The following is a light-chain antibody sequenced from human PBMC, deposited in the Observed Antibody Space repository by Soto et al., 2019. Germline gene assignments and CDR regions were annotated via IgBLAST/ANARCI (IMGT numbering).Light chain of an antibody. CDR1: QSLSGNY. CDR3: QHYGASPWT. CDR2: RAS. J-gene: IGKJ1*01. Sequence: IVLTQSPGTLSLSPGERATLSCRASQSLSGNYLAWYQQKPGQAPRVLIYRASIRATGISDRFSGSGSGTDFTLTISRLESEDFAVYYCQHYGASPWTFGQGTKVDIK. V-gene: IGKV3-20*01.